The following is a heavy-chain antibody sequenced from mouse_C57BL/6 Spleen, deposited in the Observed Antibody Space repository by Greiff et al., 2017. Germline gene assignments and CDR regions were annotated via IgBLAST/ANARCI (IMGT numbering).Heavy chain of an antibody. CDR2: IYPGGGYT. D-gene: IGHD2-4*01. J-gene: IGHJ1*03. Sequence: VQLQQSGPELVRPGTSVKMSCKASGYTFTNYWIGWAKQRPGHGLEWIGDIYPGGGYTNYNEKFKGKATLTADKSSSTAYMQFSSLTSEDSAIYYCARRDIYDYDVGWYFDVWGTGTTVTVSS. CDR3: ARRDIYDYDVGWYFDV. CDR1: GYTFTNYW. V-gene: IGHV1-63*01.